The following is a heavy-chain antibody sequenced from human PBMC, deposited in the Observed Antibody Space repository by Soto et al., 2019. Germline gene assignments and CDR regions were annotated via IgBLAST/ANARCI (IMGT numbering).Heavy chain of an antibody. D-gene: IGHD7-27*01. Sequence: ASVKVSCKASGYTFTTYVISWVRQAPGQGLEWMGWIRTYNGYTNFTQKLQGRVAMTTDTSTRTAYMALRSLRSDDTAVYYCARGAGAVDVWGQGTTVTVSS. CDR2: IRTYNGYT. J-gene: IGHJ6*02. CDR3: ARGAGAVDV. V-gene: IGHV1-18*01. CDR1: GYTFTTYV.